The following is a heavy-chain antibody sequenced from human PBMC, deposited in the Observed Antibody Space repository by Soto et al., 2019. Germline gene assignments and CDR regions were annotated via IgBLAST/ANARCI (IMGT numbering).Heavy chain of an antibody. CDR1: GYTFTSYG. J-gene: IGHJ4*02. V-gene: IGHV1-18*01. Sequence: GASVKVSCKASGYTFTSYGISWVRRAPGQGLEWMGWISAYNGNTNYAQKLQGRVTMTTDTSTSTAYMELRSLRSDDTAVYYCARESGSPLMVALDYWGQGTLVTVS. CDR2: ISAYNGNT. CDR3: ARESGSPLMVALDY. D-gene: IGHD1-26*01.